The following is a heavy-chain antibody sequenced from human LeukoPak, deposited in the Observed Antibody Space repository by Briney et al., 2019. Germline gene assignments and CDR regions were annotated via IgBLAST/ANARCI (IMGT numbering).Heavy chain of an antibody. J-gene: IGHJ4*02. Sequence: PSATLSLTCTVSGGSISSYYWSWIRQPPGKGLEWIGYIYNNGSTNYTPSLKSRVTISLDTSKNQFSLKLRSVTAADTAMYYCARAVVLYYDGSGYSTRFHYWGQGTLVTVST. CDR2: IYNNGST. CDR1: GGSISSYY. CDR3: ARAVVLYYDGSGYSTRFHY. D-gene: IGHD3-22*01. V-gene: IGHV4-59*01.